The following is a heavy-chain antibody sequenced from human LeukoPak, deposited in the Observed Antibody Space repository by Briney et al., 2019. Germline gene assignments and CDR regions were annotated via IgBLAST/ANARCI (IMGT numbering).Heavy chain of an antibody. J-gene: IGHJ4*02. Sequence: PGGSLRLSCAASGFSFSNYWMHWVRQAPGKGLEWVGRIKSKTDGGTTDYAAPVKGRFTISRDDSKSTLYLQMNSLKTEDTAVYYCVVGATPSDYWGQGTLVTVSS. V-gene: IGHV3-15*01. CDR3: VVGATPSDY. CDR2: IKSKTDGGTT. D-gene: IGHD1-26*01. CDR1: GFSFSNYW.